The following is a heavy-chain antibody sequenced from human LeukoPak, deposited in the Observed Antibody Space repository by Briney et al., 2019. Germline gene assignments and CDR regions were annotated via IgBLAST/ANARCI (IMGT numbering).Heavy chain of an antibody. Sequence: SETLSLTCAVYGGSFSGYYWSWLRQPPGKGLEWIGEINHSGSTNYNPSLKSRVTISVDTSKNQFSLKLSSVTAADTAVYYCARVLEGSSGQHWYFDLWGRGTLVTVSS. CDR2: INHSGST. V-gene: IGHV4-34*01. CDR1: GGSFSGYY. CDR3: ARVLEGSSGQHWYFDL. D-gene: IGHD6-19*01. J-gene: IGHJ2*01.